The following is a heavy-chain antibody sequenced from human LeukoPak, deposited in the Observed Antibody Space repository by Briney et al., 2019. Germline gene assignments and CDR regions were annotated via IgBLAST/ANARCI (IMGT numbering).Heavy chain of an antibody. CDR3: ARRVAVTGRYYFDD. CDR2: IYYTGST. CDR1: GGSISSYY. Sequence: SETLSLICTVSGGSISSYYWTWIRQPPGKGLEWIGYIYYTGSTNYNPSLKSRVTISVDTSKNQFSLKLSSVTAADTAVHYCARRVAVTGRYYFDDWGQGTLVTVSS. J-gene: IGHJ4*02. D-gene: IGHD2-21*02. V-gene: IGHV4-59*01.